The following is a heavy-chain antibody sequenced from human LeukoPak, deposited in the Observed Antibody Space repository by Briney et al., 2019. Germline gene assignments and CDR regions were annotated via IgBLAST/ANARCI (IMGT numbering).Heavy chain of an antibody. CDR2: INHSGST. D-gene: IGHD3-10*01. V-gene: IGHV4-34*01. Sequence: SETLSLTCAVYGESFSDYYWSWIRQPPGKGLEWIGEINHSGSTNYNPSLKSRVTISLDTSKNQFYLKLNSVTAADTAVYYCAVLSYGSGSYYFDYWGQGSLVTVSS. CDR3: AVLSYGSGSYYFDY. J-gene: IGHJ4*02. CDR1: GESFSDYY.